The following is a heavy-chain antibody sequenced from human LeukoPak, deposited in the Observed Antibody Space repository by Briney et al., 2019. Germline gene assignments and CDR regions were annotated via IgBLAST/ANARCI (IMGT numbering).Heavy chain of an antibody. CDR3: ARVSPFSVAGTRRYYYYMDV. D-gene: IGHD6-19*01. Sequence: ASVKVSCKASGGTFSSYAISWVRQAPGQGLEWMGGIIPIFGTANYAQKFQGRVTITADESTSTVYMELSSLRSEDTAVYYCARVSPFSVAGTRRYYYYMDVWGKGTTVTISS. V-gene: IGHV1-69*13. J-gene: IGHJ6*03. CDR2: IIPIFGTA. CDR1: GGTFSSYA.